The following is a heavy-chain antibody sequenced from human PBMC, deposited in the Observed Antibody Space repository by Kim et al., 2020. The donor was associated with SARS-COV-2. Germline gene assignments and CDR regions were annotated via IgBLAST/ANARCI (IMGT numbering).Heavy chain of an antibody. Sequence: GGSLRLFCAASGLTVSSNYMSWVRQAPGKGLEWVSVIYDIGNTYYADSVKGRFTISRDNSKNTVYLQMTSLRAEDTAVYYCATLSSLSSHTSFAYWGQGT. D-gene: IGHD2-2*01. J-gene: IGHJ4*02. CDR2: IYDIGNT. CDR1: GLTVSSNY. CDR3: ATLSSLSSHTSFAY. V-gene: IGHV3-66*01.